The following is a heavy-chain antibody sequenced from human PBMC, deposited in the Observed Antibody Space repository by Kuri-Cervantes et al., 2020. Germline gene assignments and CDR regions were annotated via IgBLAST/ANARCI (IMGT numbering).Heavy chain of an antibody. CDR2: IIPIFGTA. D-gene: IGHD2-2*01. V-gene: IGHV1-69*06. J-gene: IGHJ6*03. CDR3: ARGNIVVVPAAPRYYYYYMDV. CDR1: GYTFTSYG. Sequence: SVKVSCKASGYTFTSYGISWVRQAPGQGLEWMGGIIPIFGTANYAQKFQGRVTITADKSTSTAYMELSSLRSEDTAVYYCARGNIVVVPAAPRYYYYYMDVWGKGTTVTVSS.